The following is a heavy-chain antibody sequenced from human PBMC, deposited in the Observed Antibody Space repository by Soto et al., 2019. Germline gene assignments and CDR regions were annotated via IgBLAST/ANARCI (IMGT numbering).Heavy chain of an antibody. V-gene: IGHV3-30*18. D-gene: IGHD2-2*01. CDR1: GFTFSSYG. CDR2: ISYDGSNK. CDR3: AKDFRVVPVAADYYGMDV. J-gene: IGHJ6*02. Sequence: QVQLVESGGGVAQPGRSLRLSCAASGFTFSSYGMHWVRQAPGKGLEWVAVISYDGSNKYYADSVKGRFTISRDNSKNSLYLQMNCLRAEDTAVYYCAKDFRVVPVAADYYGMDVWGQGTTVTVSS.